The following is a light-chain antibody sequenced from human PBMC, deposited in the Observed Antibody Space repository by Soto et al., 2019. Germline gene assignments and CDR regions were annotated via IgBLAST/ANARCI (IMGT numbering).Light chain of an antibody. J-gene: IGLJ2*01. CDR2: GNN. CDR3: QSYDTSLSVVI. Sequence: QSVLTQPPSVSGAPGQRVTISCTGSSSNIGTSSDVHWYQQLPETAPKLLIYGNNNRPSGVPDRFSGSKSGTSASLAITGLQAEDEAVYYCQSYDTSLSVVIFGGGTKLTVL. V-gene: IGLV1-40*01. CDR1: SSNIGTSSD.